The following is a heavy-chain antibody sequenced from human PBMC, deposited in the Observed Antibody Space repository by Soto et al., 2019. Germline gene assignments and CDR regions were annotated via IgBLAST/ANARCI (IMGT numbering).Heavy chain of an antibody. J-gene: IGHJ6*02. CDR2: IWYDGSNK. CDR3: ARDLGSYYGGGYYYGMDV. CDR1: GFTFSSYG. D-gene: IGHD1-26*01. V-gene: IGHV3-33*01. Sequence: QVQLVESGGGVVQPGRSLRLSCAASGFTFSSYGMHWVRQAPGKGLEWVAVIWYDGSNKYYADSVKGRFTISRDNSKNTLYLQMNSPRAEYTAVYYCARDLGSYYGGGYYYGMDVWGQGTTVTVSS.